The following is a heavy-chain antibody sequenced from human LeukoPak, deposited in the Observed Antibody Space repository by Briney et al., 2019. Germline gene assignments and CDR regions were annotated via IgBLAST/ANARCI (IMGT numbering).Heavy chain of an antibody. Sequence: GGSLRLSCAASGFTFSSYWMSWVRQAPGKGLEWVANIKQDGSEKYYVDSVKGRSTISRDNAKNSLYLQMNSLRAEDTAVYYCARLEHYDFWSGYYPNWFDPWGQGTLVTVSS. D-gene: IGHD3-3*01. CDR1: GFTFSSYW. V-gene: IGHV3-7*01. CDR3: ARLEHYDFWSGYYPNWFDP. CDR2: IKQDGSEK. J-gene: IGHJ5*02.